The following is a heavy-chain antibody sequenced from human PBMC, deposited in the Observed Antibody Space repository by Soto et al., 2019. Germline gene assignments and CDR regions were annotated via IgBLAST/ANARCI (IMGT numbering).Heavy chain of an antibody. V-gene: IGHV1-18*01. CDR2: ISAYNGNT. CDR1: GYTFTSYG. CDR3: ARDASGSSGWYGGFDY. J-gene: IGHJ4*02. Sequence: QVQLVQSGAEVKKPGASVKVSCKASGYTFTSYGISWVRQAPGQGLEWMGWISAYNGNTNYAQKLQGRVTMTPVTPTNXAYMELRSLRSDDTAVYYCARDASGSSGWYGGFDYWGQGTLVTVSS. D-gene: IGHD6-19*01.